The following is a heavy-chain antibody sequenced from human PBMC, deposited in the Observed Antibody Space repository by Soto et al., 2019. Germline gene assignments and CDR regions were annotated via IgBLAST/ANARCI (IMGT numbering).Heavy chain of an antibody. Sequence: EVQLVESGGGLVQPGGSLRLSCAASGFTFSSYSMNWVRQAPGKGLEWVSYISSSSSTIYYTDSVKGRFTISRDNAKNSLYLQMNSLRDEDTAVYYCARDQERYSSSPGAYWGQGTLVTVSS. D-gene: IGHD6-13*01. CDR3: ARDQERYSSSPGAY. J-gene: IGHJ4*02. CDR2: ISSSSSTI. CDR1: GFTFSSYS. V-gene: IGHV3-48*02.